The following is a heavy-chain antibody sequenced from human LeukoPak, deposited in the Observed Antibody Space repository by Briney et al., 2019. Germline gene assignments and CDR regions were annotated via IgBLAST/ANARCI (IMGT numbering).Heavy chain of an antibody. CDR1: AFNFTAYW. D-gene: IGHD5-12*01. J-gene: IGHJ5*02. CDR3: AVSNGGYGP. V-gene: IGHV3-74*01. CDR2: INSDGTTT. Sequence: GGSLRLSCGSTAFNFTAYWMHWVRQDPRQGLLWVARINSDGTTTNYADSVKGRFTISRDNAKDTLFLQMNSLRAEDTAVYFCAVSNGGYGPWGQGALVTVSS.